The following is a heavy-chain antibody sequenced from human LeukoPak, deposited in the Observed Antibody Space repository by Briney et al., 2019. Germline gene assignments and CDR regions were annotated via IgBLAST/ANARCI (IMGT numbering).Heavy chain of an antibody. CDR2: ISASGGST. D-gene: IGHD6-13*01. V-gene: IGHV3-23*01. J-gene: IGHJ5*02. CDR3: ALPTEYSSSWDGNWFNP. Sequence: GGTLTLTCAASGFTFSSYAMSWVRQPPGKGLEWVSRISASGGSTYYADSVRGGTITSTANSNNTPYLQMNSLRAEDTAVYYCALPTEYSSSWDGNWFNPWRQGSLVT. CDR1: GFTFSSYA.